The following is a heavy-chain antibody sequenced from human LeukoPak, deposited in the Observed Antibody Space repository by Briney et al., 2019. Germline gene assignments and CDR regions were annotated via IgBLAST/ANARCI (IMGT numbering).Heavy chain of an antibody. CDR2: ISSSSSYI. CDR1: GFTFSSYS. J-gene: IGHJ3*02. CDR3: AIYGGSGTNAFDI. Sequence: PGGSLRLSCAASGFTFSSYSMNWVRQAPGKGLEWVSSISSSSSYIYYADSVKGRFTISRDNAKNSLCQQMNSLRAEDTAVYYCAIYGGSGTNAFDIWGQGTMVTVSS. V-gene: IGHV3-21*04. D-gene: IGHD2-15*01.